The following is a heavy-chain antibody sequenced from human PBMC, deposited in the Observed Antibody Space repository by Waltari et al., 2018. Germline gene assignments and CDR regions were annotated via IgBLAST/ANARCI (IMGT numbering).Heavy chain of an antibody. CDR2: ISSSSSTI. J-gene: IGHJ6*03. Sequence: EVQMVESGGGLVQPGGSLRLSCAASGFTFSSYSMNWVRQAPGKGRAWVSYISSSSSTIYYADAVKGRFTISRDNAKNSLYLQMNSLRAEDTAVYYCARVVVGASYHYYYYMDVWGKGTTVTISS. V-gene: IGHV3-48*04. CDR1: GFTFSSYS. CDR3: ARVVVGASYHYYYYMDV. D-gene: IGHD2-15*01.